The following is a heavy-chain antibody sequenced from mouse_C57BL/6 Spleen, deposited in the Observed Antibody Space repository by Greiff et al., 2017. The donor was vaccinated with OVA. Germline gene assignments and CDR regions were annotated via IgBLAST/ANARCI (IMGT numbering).Heavy chain of an antibody. V-gene: IGHV1-82*01. J-gene: IGHJ2*01. Sequence: QVQLKESGPELVKPGASVKISCKASGYAFSSSWMNWVKQRPGKGLEWIGRIYPGDGDTNYNGKFKGKATLTADKSSSTAYMQLSSLTSEDSAVYFCGVAPYYFDYWGQGTTLTVSS. CDR1: GYAFSSSW. CDR3: GVAPYYFDY. CDR2: IYPGDGDT. D-gene: IGHD1-1*02.